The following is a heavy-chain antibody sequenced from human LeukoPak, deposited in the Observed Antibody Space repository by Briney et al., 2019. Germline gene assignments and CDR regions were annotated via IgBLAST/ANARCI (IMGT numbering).Heavy chain of an antibody. CDR3: ARTYYGSGSPYLFDP. D-gene: IGHD3-10*01. Sequence: SETLSLTCTVSGGSISSGSYYWSRIRQPAGKGLEWIGRIYTSGSTNYNPSLKSRVTISVDTSKNQFSLKLSSVTAADTAVYYCARTYYGSGSPYLFDPWGQGTLVTVSS. CDR2: IYTSGST. J-gene: IGHJ5*02. CDR1: GGSISSGSYY. V-gene: IGHV4-61*02.